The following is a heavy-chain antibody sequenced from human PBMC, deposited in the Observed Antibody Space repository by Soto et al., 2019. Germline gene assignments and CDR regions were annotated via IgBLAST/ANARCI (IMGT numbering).Heavy chain of an antibody. J-gene: IGHJ6*02. CDR2: ISYDGGNI. Sequence: QVHLVESGGGVVQPGASLRLSCEASGFDFRSYAMHWVRQAPGKGLEWVGVISYDGGNIYYADSVKGRFTISRDNSKNTLYVQLKSLRPEDTAVYYCAKGILSATIAPYAMDVWGQGTTVTVSS. CDR3: AKGILSATIAPYAMDV. CDR1: GFDFRSYA. V-gene: IGHV3-30*18. D-gene: IGHD2-21*01.